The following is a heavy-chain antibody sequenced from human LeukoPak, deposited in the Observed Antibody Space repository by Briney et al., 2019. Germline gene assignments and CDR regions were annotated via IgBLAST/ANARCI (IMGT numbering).Heavy chain of an antibody. CDR3: ATPRYYDSSGYPRFGRGPIDY. V-gene: IGHV3-30*03. D-gene: IGHD3-22*01. CDR2: ISYDGSNK. CDR1: GFTFSSYG. J-gene: IGHJ4*02. Sequence: GGSLRLSCAASGFTFSSYGMHWVRQAPGKGLEWVAVISYDGSNKYYADSVKGRFTISRDNSKNTMYLQMNSLRAEDTAVYYCATPRYYDSSGYPRFGRGPIDYWGQGTLVTVSS.